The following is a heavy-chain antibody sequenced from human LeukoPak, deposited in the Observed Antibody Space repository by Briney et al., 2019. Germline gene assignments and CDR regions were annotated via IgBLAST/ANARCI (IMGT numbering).Heavy chain of an antibody. CDR2: ISYSGRHT. J-gene: IGHJ4*02. CDR1: GFTFSDYY. V-gene: IGHV3-11*06. D-gene: IGHD4-11*01. Sequence: SGGSLRLSGAASGFTFSDYYRSCIRQAPGKGREWLSYISYSGRHTTYAVTVTGHITTSKDNAKNSLYLQMNSLRAEDAAVYYCARIGSTVEACTPDYWGQGTLVTVSS. CDR3: ARIGSTVEACTPDY.